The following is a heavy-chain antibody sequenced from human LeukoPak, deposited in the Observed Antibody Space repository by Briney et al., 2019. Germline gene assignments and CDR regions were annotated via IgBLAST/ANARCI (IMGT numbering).Heavy chain of an antibody. CDR3: TRHDFGRSRAYDI. J-gene: IGHJ3*02. V-gene: IGHV3-21*01. D-gene: IGHD4-17*01. CDR1: GFTFSSYS. CDR2: FASSGSI. Sequence: GGSLRLSCAASGFTFSSYSVNWVRQAPGKGLEWVSSFASSGSIYYADSVKGRFTISRDNAKNSLYLQMNSLRAEGTAVYHCTRHDFGRSRAYDIWGQGTIVTVSS.